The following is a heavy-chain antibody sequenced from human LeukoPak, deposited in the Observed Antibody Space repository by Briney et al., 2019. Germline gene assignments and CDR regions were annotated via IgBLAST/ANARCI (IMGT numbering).Heavy chain of an antibody. CDR3: ARGVEQLEHQYYYGMDV. V-gene: IGHV3-64*01. J-gene: IGHJ6*02. D-gene: IGHD1-1*01. CDR1: GFTFSIHS. Sequence: GGSLRLSCAASGFTFSIHSMHWVRQVAGEGLEYVAAISSNGGRTYYTNSVKGRLIISRDNSKNTLYLQMCSLRAEDMAVYYCARGVEQLEHQYYYGMDVWGQGTTVTVSS. CDR2: ISSNGGRT.